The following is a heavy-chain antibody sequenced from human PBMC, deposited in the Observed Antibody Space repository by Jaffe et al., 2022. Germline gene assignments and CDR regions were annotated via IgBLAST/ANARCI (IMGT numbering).Heavy chain of an antibody. J-gene: IGHJ4*02. CDR2: IYYSGST. V-gene: IGHV4-39*01. D-gene: IGHD3-16*02. CDR1: GGSISSSSYY. CDR3: ARPSSDSIWGSYRPYYFDY. Sequence: QLQLQESGPGLVKPSETLSLTCTVSGGSISSSSYYWGWIRQPPGKGLEWIGSIYYSGSTYYNPSLKSRVTISVDTSKNQFSLKLSSVTAADTAVYYCARPSSDSIWGSYRPYYFDYWGQGTLVTVSS.